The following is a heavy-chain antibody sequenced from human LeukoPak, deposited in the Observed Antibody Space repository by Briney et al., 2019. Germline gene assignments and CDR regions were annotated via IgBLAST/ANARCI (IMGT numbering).Heavy chain of an antibody. CDR3: ATWGIGKDYYDSSGYSGRYDY. V-gene: IGHV1-24*01. CDR2: FDPEDGET. J-gene: IGHJ4*02. Sequence: GASVKVSCKASGYTFTSYGISWVRQAPGKGLEWMGGFDPEDGETIYAQKFQGRVTMTEDTSTDTAYMELSSLRSEDTAVYYCATWGIGKDYYDSSGYSGRYDYWGQGTLVTVSS. D-gene: IGHD3-22*01. CDR1: GYTFTSYG.